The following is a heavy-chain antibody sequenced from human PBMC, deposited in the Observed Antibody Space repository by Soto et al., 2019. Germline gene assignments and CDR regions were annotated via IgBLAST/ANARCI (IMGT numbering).Heavy chain of an antibody. J-gene: IGHJ4*01. Sequence: QVQLQESGPGLVQPSQTLSLTCTVSGGSISSGGYYWSWIRQHPGTGLERIGHIFYSGSTYYNTSLKSRVTISVDTSRNQFSLIVNSVTAADTAVYYCARGVLHWGQGTLVTVSS. CDR3: ARGVLH. CDR1: GGSISSGGYY. V-gene: IGHV4-31*03. CDR2: IFYSGST.